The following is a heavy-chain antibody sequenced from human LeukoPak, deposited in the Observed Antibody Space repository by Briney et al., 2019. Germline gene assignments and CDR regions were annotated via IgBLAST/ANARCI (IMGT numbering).Heavy chain of an antibody. CDR1: GFTFSSYW. Sequence: PGGSLRLSCAASGFTFSSYWMSWVRQAPGKGLEWVANIKQDGSEKYYVDSVKGRFTISRDNAKNSLYLQMNSLRAEDTAVYYCARDVPQWHDAFDIWGQGTMVTVSS. CDR3: ARDVPQWHDAFDI. D-gene: IGHD6-19*01. J-gene: IGHJ3*02. CDR2: IKQDGSEK. V-gene: IGHV3-7*01.